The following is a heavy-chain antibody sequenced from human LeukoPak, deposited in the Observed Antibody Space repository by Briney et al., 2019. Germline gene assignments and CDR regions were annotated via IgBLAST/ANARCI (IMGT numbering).Heavy chain of an antibody. CDR2: INHSGST. V-gene: IGHV4-34*01. Sequence: SETLSLTCAVYGGSFSGYYWSWIRQPPGKGLEWIGEINHSGSTNYNPSLKSRVTISVDTSKNQFSLKLSSVTAADTAVYYCARAAYYYYMDVWGKGTTVTVSS. CDR1: GGSFSGYY. J-gene: IGHJ6*03. CDR3: ARAAYYYYMDV.